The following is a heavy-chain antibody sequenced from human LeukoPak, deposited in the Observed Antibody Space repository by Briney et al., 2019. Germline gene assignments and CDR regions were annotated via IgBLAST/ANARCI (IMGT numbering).Heavy chain of an antibody. CDR1: GFTVSSNY. Sequence: PGGSLRLSCAASGFTVSSNYMSWVRQAPGKGLEWVAVIWYDGSNKYYADSVKGRFTISRDNSKNTLYLQMNSLRAEDTAVYYCARDHDYGDSMLFDYWGQGTLVTVSS. D-gene: IGHD4-17*01. CDR2: IWYDGSNK. CDR3: ARDHDYGDSMLFDY. J-gene: IGHJ4*02. V-gene: IGHV3-33*08.